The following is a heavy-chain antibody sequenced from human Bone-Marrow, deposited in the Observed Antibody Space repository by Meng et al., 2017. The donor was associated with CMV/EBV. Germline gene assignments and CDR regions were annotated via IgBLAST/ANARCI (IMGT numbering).Heavy chain of an antibody. D-gene: IGHD1-1*01. J-gene: IGHJ2*01. Sequence: SETLSLTCTVSGGTISSSSYYWSWIRQPPGKGLEWIGSIYYSGGTYYNPSRKSRVTISVDTSKNQSSLKLSSLSGADTAGYYCARDSYKTSFHWYFDLWGRGTRVTVSS. CDR2: IYYSGGT. CDR1: GGTISSSSYY. CDR3: ARDSYKTSFHWYFDL. V-gene: IGHV4-39*07.